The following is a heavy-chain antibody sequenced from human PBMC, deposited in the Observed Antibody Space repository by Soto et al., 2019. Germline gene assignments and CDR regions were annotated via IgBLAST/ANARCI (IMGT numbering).Heavy chain of an antibody. D-gene: IGHD2-21*01. V-gene: IGHV4-61*08. J-gene: IGHJ4*02. Sequence: QVQLQESGPRLAKPSESLSLTCSVSGASLTRGVYYWSWLRQPPGRQLEWIGSIYYRGTTNYTPSLTGRVTISEDTSRNQVSVTLKSVTATDTAVYFCARANCVRCPFDLWGQGTLVTVSS. CDR1: GASLTRGVYY. CDR3: ARANCVRCPFDL. CDR2: IYYRGTT.